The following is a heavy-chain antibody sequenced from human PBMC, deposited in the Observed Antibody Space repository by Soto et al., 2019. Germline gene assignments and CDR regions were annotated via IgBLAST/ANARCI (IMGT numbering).Heavy chain of an antibody. CDR3: ATVPHRRVGSGWY. CDR1: GYTFTSYD. V-gene: IGHV1-8*01. D-gene: IGHD6-19*01. Sequence: QVQLVQSGAEVKKPGASVKVSCKASGYTFTSYDINWVRQATGQGLEWMGWMNPNSGNTGYAQKFQGRVTMTRHTSIRTAYMELSSLRSEYTAVYDCATVPHRRVGSGWYWGQGTLVTVSS. J-gene: IGHJ4*02. CDR2: MNPNSGNT.